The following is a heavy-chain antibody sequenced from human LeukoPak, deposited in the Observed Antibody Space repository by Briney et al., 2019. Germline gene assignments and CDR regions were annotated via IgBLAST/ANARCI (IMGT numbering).Heavy chain of an antibody. Sequence: PSETLSLTCTVSGGSISSYYWGWIRQPPGKGLEWIGYIFYNGSTNYNPSLKSRVTISIGTSKNQFSLNLSSVTAADTAVYYCARRPNWGPVFDYWGQGTLVTVSS. D-gene: IGHD7-27*01. CDR1: GGSISSYY. CDR2: IFYNGST. CDR3: ARRPNWGPVFDY. V-gene: IGHV4-59*01. J-gene: IGHJ4*02.